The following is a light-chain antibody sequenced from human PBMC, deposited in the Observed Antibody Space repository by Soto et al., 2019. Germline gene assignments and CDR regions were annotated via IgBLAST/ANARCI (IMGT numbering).Light chain of an antibody. Sequence: QSAVTQPPSVSGAPVQRVTIACTGSSSNIGAGYDVHWYQQLPGAAPKLLIYANDNRPSGVPDRFSGSKSGTSASLAITGLQAEDEADYYCHSYDNSLSGVIFGGGTKLTVL. CDR3: HSYDNSLSGVI. J-gene: IGLJ2*01. V-gene: IGLV1-40*02. CDR1: SSNIGAGYD. CDR2: AND.